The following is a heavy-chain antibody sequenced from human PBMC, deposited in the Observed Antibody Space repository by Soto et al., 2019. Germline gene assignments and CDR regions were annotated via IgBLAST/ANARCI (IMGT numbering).Heavy chain of an antibody. V-gene: IGHV1-3*01. D-gene: IGHD5-12*01. CDR2: INGGNDNT. Sequence: QVQLVQSGAEVKKPGASVKVSCKTSGYAFTRFAIHWVRQAPGQSLEWMGWINGGNDNTKYSQKFQGRVTITMDTSADTVYLEVTVVRPEDTAVYYCARAGDQSGYDYGLDFWGQGTLVTVSS. J-gene: IGHJ4*02. CDR1: GYAFTRFA. CDR3: ARAGDQSGYDYGLDF.